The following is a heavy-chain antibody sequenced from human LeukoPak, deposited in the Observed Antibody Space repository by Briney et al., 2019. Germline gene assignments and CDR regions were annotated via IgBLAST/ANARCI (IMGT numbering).Heavy chain of an antibody. Sequence: ASVKVSCKASGYTFTSYAMNWVRQAPGQGPEWMGWINTNTGNPTYAQGFTGRFVFSLDTSVSTAYLQISSLKAEDTAVYYCARDLFDYVWGSYRPFNWFDPWGQGTLVTVSS. J-gene: IGHJ5*02. CDR3: ARDLFDYVWGSYRPFNWFDP. CDR1: GYTFTSYA. D-gene: IGHD3-16*02. CDR2: INTNTGNP. V-gene: IGHV7-4-1*02.